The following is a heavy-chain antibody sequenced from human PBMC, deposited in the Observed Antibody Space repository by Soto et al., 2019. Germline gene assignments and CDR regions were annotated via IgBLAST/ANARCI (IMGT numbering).Heavy chain of an antibody. D-gene: IGHD5-12*01. J-gene: IGHJ5*02. CDR3: AKGGVLRDWFDP. V-gene: IGHV3-23*01. CDR1: GFTFISHA. Sequence: GGSLRLSCAVSGFTFISHAMAWVRQAPGKGLEWVSDISGTGGDTYYADSVKGRFTISRDNSKNTLFLQMYSLRADDSAVYYCAKGGVLRDWFDPWGRGTLVTVSS. CDR2: ISGTGGDT.